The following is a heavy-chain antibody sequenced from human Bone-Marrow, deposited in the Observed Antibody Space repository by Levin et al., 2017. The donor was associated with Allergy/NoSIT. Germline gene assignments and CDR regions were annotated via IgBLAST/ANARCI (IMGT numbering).Heavy chain of an antibody. D-gene: IGHD2-15*01. CDR2: ISGSGGST. CDR1: GFTFSSYA. J-gene: IGHJ4*02. CDR3: AKDPNALYPGYCSGGSCYLDY. V-gene: IGHV3-23*01. Sequence: PGGSLRLSCAASGFTFSSYAMSWVRQAPGKGLEWVSAISGSGGSTYYADSVKGRFTISRDNSKNTLYLQMNSLRAEDTAVYNCAKDPNALYPGYCSGGSCYLDYWGQGTLVTVSS.